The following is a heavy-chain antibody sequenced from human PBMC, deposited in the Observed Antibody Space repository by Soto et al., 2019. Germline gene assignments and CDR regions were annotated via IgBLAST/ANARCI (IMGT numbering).Heavy chain of an antibody. CDR1: GFILSTYD. Sequence: EVQLVESGGGLVQPGGSLRLSCAASGFILSTYDMHWVRQATGKGLEWVSAIAAAGEAYYPGSVKGRFTISRENAKNSLYLEMNNLRAEDTAVYYCVRESGAVSAGWLPLDHWGQGTLVTVSS. D-gene: IGHD6-19*01. CDR2: IAAAGEA. CDR3: VRESGAVSAGWLPLDH. V-gene: IGHV3-13*01. J-gene: IGHJ4*02.